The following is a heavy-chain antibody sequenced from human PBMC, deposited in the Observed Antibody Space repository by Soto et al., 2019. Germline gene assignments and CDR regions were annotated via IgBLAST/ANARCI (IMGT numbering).Heavy chain of an antibody. J-gene: IGHJ6*02. Sequence: ASVKVSCKASGYTFTTYGISWVRQAPGQGLEWMGWISGYSGDTNYAQKLQGRVIVTTDTSTSTAYMELRSLRSDDTAVYYCARVPSSWYYYYGMDVWGQGTTVTVSS. V-gene: IGHV1-18*04. D-gene: IGHD6-13*01. CDR2: ISGYSGDT. CDR1: GYTFTTYG. CDR3: ARVPSSWYYYYGMDV.